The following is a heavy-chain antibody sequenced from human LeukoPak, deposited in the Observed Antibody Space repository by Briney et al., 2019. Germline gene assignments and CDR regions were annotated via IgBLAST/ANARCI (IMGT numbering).Heavy chain of an antibody. CDR2: FNPEDAEA. D-gene: IGHD4-17*01. CDR3: TTEIVGYGDVDYFDS. Sequence: GASVKVPCKDCGYTLTEICMHWVRQAPGQGLEWMGGFNPEDAEAIYARSFQGRLTVTEDTSTDTAYMELSSLRSEDTAMYYCTTEIVGYGDVDYFDSWGEGTLVSVSS. J-gene: IGHJ4*02. V-gene: IGHV1-24*01. CDR1: GYTLTEIC.